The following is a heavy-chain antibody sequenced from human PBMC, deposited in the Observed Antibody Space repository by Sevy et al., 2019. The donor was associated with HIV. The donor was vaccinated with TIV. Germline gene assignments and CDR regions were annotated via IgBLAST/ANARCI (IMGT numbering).Heavy chain of an antibody. J-gene: IGHJ4*02. CDR3: ARQPAAYYYGSGSYFFDY. CDR2: IYYSGST. CDR1: GGSISSSSYY. D-gene: IGHD3-10*01. Sequence: SETLSLTCTVSGGSISSSSYYWGWIRQPPGKGLEWIGSIYYSGSTYYNPSLKSRVTIAVDTYKNQFSLKLSSVTAADTAVYYCARQPAAYYYGSGSYFFDYWGQGTLVTVSS. V-gene: IGHV4-39*01.